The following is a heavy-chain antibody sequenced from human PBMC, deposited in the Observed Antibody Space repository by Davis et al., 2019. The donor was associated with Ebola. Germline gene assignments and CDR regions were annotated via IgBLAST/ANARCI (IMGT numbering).Heavy chain of an antibody. CDR3: VRSVTMIRGVIPWFDP. Sequence: SETLSLTCTVSGGSISSGDYYWSWLRQPPGKGLEWIGYIYYSGSTYYNPSLKSRVPMSADTSKNQVSLKLSSVTAADTAVYYCVRSVTMIRGVIPWFDPWGQGTLVAVAS. CDR2: IYYSGST. V-gene: IGHV4-30-4*01. CDR1: GGSISSGDYY. J-gene: IGHJ5*01. D-gene: IGHD3-10*01.